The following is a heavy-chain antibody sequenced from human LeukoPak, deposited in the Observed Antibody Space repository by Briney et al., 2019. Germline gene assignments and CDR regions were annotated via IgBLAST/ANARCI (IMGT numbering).Heavy chain of an antibody. V-gene: IGHV1-46*01. CDR1: GYTFTSYY. J-gene: IGHJ4*02. D-gene: IGHD5-18*01. CDR2: INPSGGST. CDR3: ARIPSSVDTAMGDRDY. Sequence: GASVKVSCKASGYTFTSYYMHWVRQAPGQGLEWMGIINPSGGSTSYAQKFQGRVTTTRDTSTSTVYMELSSLRSEDTAVYYCARIPSSVDTAMGDRDYWGQGTLVTVSS.